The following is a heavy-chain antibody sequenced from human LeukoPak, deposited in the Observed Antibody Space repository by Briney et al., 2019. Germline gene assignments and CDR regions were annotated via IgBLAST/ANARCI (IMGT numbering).Heavy chain of an antibody. CDR1: GYTFINFY. J-gene: IGHJ4*02. D-gene: IGHD2-2*01. CDR3: AREGYCSSTSCLREAFDY. V-gene: IGHV1-46*04. Sequence: ASVKVSCKASGYTFINFYMHWVRQAPGQGLEWMGRIHPSGGSTSYAQKLHGRVTMTSDTSINTLYMELNSLASEDTAVYYCAREGYCSSTSCLREAFDYWGQGTLVTVSS. CDR2: IHPSGGST.